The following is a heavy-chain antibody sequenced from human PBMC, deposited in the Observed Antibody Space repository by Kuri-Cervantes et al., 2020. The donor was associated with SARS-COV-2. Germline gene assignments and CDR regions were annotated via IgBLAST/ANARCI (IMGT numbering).Heavy chain of an antibody. Sequence: SLKISCAASGFTFSGHWIHWVRQAPGKGLEWVSGISWNSGSIGYADSVKGRFTISRDNAKNSLYLQMNSLRAEDTALYYCAKDMSTGGNDAFDIWGQGTMVTVSS. V-gene: IGHV3-9*01. CDR1: GFTFSGHW. D-gene: IGHD4-23*01. CDR2: ISWNSGSI. CDR3: AKDMSTGGNDAFDI. J-gene: IGHJ3*02.